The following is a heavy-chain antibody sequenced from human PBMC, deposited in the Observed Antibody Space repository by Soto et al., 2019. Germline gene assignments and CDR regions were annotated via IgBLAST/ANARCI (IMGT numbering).Heavy chain of an antibody. CDR3: AKGSVLRVVEAPLAILGGVDV. J-gene: IGHJ6*02. CDR2: MSYDGSHE. Sequence: PGGSLRLSCVASGFTFSSYGMHWVRQAPGKGLEGVAVMSYDGSHEYYADSVKGRFTISRDNSKTILYLQMNSLRLEDTAAYYCAKGSVLRVVEAPLAILGGVDVWGQGAMVTVSS. V-gene: IGHV3-33*06. D-gene: IGHD2-8*01. CDR1: GFTFSSYG.